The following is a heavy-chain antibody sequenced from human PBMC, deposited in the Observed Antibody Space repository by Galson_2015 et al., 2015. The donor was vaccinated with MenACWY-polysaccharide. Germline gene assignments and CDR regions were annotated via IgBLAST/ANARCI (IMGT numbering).Heavy chain of an antibody. CDR1: GFTFSGYG. V-gene: IGHV3-23*01. J-gene: IGHJ4*02. D-gene: IGHD6-13*01. CDR2: ISSSGGGT. CDR3: VKGGSSMYFDS. Sequence: SLRLSCAGSGFTFSGYGMNWVRQAPGKGLEWVAAISSSGGGTYYTHSVKDRFTISRDNSKKTLSLQMNSMRVEDKAVYYCVKGGSSMYFDSWGQGTLVTVSS.